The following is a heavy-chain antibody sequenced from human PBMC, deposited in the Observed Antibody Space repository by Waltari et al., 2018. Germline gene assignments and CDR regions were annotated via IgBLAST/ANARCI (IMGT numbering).Heavy chain of an antibody. CDR3: ARSPLGGVVVPAAQGF. Sequence: EVQLVESGGGLVQPGGSLRLSCAASGFTFSSYSMNWVRQAPGKGLEWVSYISSSSSTIYYADSVKGRFTISRDNAKNSLYLQMNSLRAEDTAVYYCARSPLGGVVVPAAQGFWGQGTLVTVSS. J-gene: IGHJ4*02. V-gene: IGHV3-48*04. CDR1: GFTFSSYS. D-gene: IGHD2-2*01. CDR2: ISSSSSTI.